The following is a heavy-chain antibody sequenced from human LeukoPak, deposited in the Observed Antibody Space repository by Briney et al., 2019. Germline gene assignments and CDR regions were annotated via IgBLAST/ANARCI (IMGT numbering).Heavy chain of an antibody. CDR1: GFTFRSYW. Sequence: AGGSLSLSCAASGFTFRSYWLHWVRQAPGKGLGWVSRVIRDGSFTNYADSVRGRFTISRDNAKITLYLQMSSLRGEHTAVNFCVRDGDDFNFDYWGQGSLVTVSS. CDR2: VIRDGSFT. CDR3: VRDGDDFNFDY. D-gene: IGHD5-24*01. V-gene: IGHV3-74*01. J-gene: IGHJ4*02.